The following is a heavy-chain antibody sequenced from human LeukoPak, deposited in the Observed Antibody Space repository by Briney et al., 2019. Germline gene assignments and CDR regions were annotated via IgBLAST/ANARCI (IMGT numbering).Heavy chain of an antibody. CDR2: ISSSSSYI. CDR1: GFTFRSYE. D-gene: IGHD6-13*01. V-gene: IGHV3-21*01. Sequence: GGSLRLSCAASGFTFRSYEMNWVRQAPGKGLEWVSSISSSSSYIYYADSVKGRFTISRDNAKNSLYLQMNSLRAEDTAVYYCARDTAAAGTDYWGQGTLVTVSS. CDR3: ARDTAAAGTDY. J-gene: IGHJ4*02.